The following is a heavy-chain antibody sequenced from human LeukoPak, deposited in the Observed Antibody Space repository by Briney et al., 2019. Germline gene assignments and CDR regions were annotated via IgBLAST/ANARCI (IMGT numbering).Heavy chain of an antibody. CDR1: GFTFISYN. CDR2: ISSSSSYI. V-gene: IGHV3-21*01. Sequence: GGSLRLSCAASGFTFISYNMNWVRQAPGKGLEGVSSISSSSSYIYYADSVKGRFTISRDNDKNSLYLRMNSLRVEDTAVYYCAILNGNYTWGQGTLVTVSS. D-gene: IGHD1-7*01. J-gene: IGHJ5*02. CDR3: AILNGNYT.